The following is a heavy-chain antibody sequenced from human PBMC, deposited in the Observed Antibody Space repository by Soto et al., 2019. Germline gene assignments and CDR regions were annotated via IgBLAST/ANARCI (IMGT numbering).Heavy chain of an antibody. V-gene: IGHV4-38-2*01. Sequence: SETLSLTCDVSGYSISSGYYWAWMRQSPGKGLEWIGSINHSGRTFHNPSLRSRVTISVDTSENQVSLRLNSVTAADTAMYYCGRSGDDYGSYIDYWGQGTLVTV. CDR2: INHSGRT. D-gene: IGHD4-17*01. CDR3: GRSGDDYGSYIDY. J-gene: IGHJ4*02. CDR1: GYSISSGYY.